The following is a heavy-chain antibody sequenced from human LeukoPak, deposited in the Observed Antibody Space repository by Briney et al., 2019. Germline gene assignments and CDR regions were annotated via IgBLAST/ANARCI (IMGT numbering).Heavy chain of an antibody. CDR2: IRYDGSNK. Sequence: GGSLRLSCAASGFTFSSYGMHWVRQAPGKGLEWVAFIRYDGSNKYYPDSVKGRFTISRDNSKNTLYLQMNSLRAEDTAVYYCASLDIVVVPAASGTDWFDPWGQGTLVTVSS. J-gene: IGHJ5*02. V-gene: IGHV3-30*02. CDR3: ASLDIVVVPAASGTDWFDP. D-gene: IGHD2-2*01. CDR1: GFTFSSYG.